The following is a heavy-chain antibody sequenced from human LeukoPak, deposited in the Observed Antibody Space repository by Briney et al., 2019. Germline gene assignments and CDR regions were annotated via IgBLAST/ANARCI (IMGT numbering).Heavy chain of an antibody. CDR1: GGSISSGNYY. V-gene: IGHV4-30-2*01. Sequence: SETLPLTCTVSGGSISSGNYYWSWIRQPPGKGLEWIGYIYHSGSTYYNPSLKSRVTISADRSKNQFSLKLSSVTAADTAVYYCARGSLREAFDIWGQGTMVTVSS. J-gene: IGHJ3*02. D-gene: IGHD5-12*01. CDR3: ARGSLREAFDI. CDR2: IYHSGST.